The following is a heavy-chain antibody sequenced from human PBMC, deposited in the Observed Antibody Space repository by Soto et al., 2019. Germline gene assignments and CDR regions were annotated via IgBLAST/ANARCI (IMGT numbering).Heavy chain of an antibody. CDR1: GGTFSSNT. CDR2: IIPILGIA. Sequence: QVQLVQSGAEVKKPGSSVKVSCKASGGTFSSNTISWVRQAPGQGLEWMGRIIPILGIANYAQKFQGRVTITADKSTSTAYMELSSLRSEDTAVYYCARATVAGTDLGDYWGQGTLVTVSS. V-gene: IGHV1-69*02. D-gene: IGHD6-19*01. J-gene: IGHJ4*02. CDR3: ARATVAGTDLGDY.